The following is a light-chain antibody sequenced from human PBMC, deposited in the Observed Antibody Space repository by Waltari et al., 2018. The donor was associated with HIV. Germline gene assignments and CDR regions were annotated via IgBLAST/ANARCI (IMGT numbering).Light chain of an antibody. CDR2: DTS. Sequence: DIQMTQSPSYLSASVGDRVSISCRASQAVANKVNWFQQKPGKAPKVLIYDTSRLPNGVPSRFSGSGSGTDFTLTINGVQTDDFASYFCQQIFSFPLTFGPGTKVDVK. CDR3: QQIFSFPLT. V-gene: IGKV1-39*01. CDR1: QAVANK. J-gene: IGKJ3*01.